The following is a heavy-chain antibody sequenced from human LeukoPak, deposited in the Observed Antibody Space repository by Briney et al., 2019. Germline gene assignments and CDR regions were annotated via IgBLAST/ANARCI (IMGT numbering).Heavy chain of an antibody. J-gene: IGHJ4*02. CDR1: GFTFSSYW. D-gene: IGHD2-2*01. CDR3: ARRHPVVPAGVVDY. CDR2: IKSDGSST. V-gene: IGHV3-74*01. Sequence: GGSLRLSCAASGFTFSSYWMYWVRQAPGKGLVWVSSIKSDGSSTTYADSVKVRFTISRDNAKNTLYLQMNGLRAEDTAVYYCARRHPVVPAGVVDYWGQGALVTVSS.